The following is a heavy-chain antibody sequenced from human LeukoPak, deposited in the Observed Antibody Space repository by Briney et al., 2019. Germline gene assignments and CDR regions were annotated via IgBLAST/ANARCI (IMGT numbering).Heavy chain of an antibody. V-gene: IGHV1-8*01. D-gene: IGHD2-2*01. J-gene: IGHJ6*03. CDR3: ARGGRKRVLAATTTDYYYYMDV. CDR1: GYTFTSYD. Sequence: ASVKVSCKASGYTFTSYDINWVRQATGQGLEWMGWMNPNSGNTGYAQKFQGRVTMTRNTSISTAYMELSSLRSEDTAVYYCARGGRKRVLAATTTDYYYYMDVWGKGTTVTVSS. CDR2: MNPNSGNT.